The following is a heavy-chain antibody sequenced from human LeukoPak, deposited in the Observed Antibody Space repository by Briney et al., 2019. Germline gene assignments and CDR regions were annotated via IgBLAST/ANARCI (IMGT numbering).Heavy chain of an antibody. Sequence: PGGSLRLSCAASGFTFSSYGMSWVRQAPGKGLEWVANINQDGSEKYYVDSVKGRFTISRDNAKSSLYLQMNSLRAEDAAVYYCARPLKYYYGSETYFWFDPWGQGTLVTVSS. J-gene: IGHJ5*02. CDR1: GFTFSSYG. CDR2: INQDGSEK. CDR3: ARPLKYYYGSETYFWFDP. D-gene: IGHD3-10*01. V-gene: IGHV3-7*01.